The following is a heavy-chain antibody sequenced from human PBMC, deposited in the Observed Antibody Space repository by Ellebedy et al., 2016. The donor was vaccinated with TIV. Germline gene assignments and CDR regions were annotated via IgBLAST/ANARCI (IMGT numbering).Heavy chain of an antibody. Sequence: GESLKLSCAASGFNFNNFWMSWVRQTPGKGLEWVANIKQDGSDKDYVHSVKCRFTVSRDNAINSLDLQMNSLNTEDTAIYYCARAGRPLDYWGQGTLVTVSS. CDR2: IKQDGSDK. V-gene: IGHV3-7*04. J-gene: IGHJ4*02. CDR1: GFNFNNFW. D-gene: IGHD3-10*01. CDR3: ARAGRPLDY.